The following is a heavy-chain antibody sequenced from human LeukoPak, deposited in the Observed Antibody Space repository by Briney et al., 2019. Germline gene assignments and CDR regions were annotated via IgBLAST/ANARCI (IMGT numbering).Heavy chain of an antibody. CDR3: AKDLRRRYSYGPDYDYFYGIDV. Sequence: GGSLRLSCAASGFTFDDYAIHWVRQAPGKSLEWVSIITADGGTTYYADSVKGRFTVSRDNSKNSLYLQMNSLRTEDSALYYCAKDLRRRYSYGPDYDYFYGIDVWGQGTTVTVSS. D-gene: IGHD5-18*01. CDR1: GFTFDDYA. J-gene: IGHJ6*02. V-gene: IGHV3-43*02. CDR2: ITADGGTT.